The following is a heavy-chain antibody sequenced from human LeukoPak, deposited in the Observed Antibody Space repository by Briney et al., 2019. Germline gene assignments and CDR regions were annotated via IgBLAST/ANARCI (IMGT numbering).Heavy chain of an antibody. J-gene: IGHJ4*02. D-gene: IGHD6-6*01. CDR1: GFTFSSYS. V-gene: IGHV3-48*01. CDR2: ISSRSDNL. CDR3: ALETKYSSLSPGFDF. Sequence: PGGSLRLSCAASGFTFSSYSMNWVRQAPGKGLEWVSYISSRSDNLYYADSVEGRFTISRDNSKNRLYLQMNSLRGEDTAVYYCALETKYSSLSPGFDFWGQGTLVTVSS.